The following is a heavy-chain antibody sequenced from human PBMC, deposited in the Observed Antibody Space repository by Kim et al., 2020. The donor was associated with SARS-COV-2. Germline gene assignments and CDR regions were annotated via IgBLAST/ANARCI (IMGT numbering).Heavy chain of an antibody. Sequence: GGSLRRSCAASGFTFSRYWMSWVRQAPGKGLEWVANIKQDGSEKYFVDSVKGRFTISRDNAKNSLYLQMNSLRVEDTAVYYCARDNRVRHLLRFGAQDYYYGMDVWGQGTTVTVSS. D-gene: IGHD3-10*01. J-gene: IGHJ6*02. CDR1: GFTFSRYW. V-gene: IGHV3-7*01. CDR3: ARDNRVRHLLRFGAQDYYYGMDV. CDR2: IKQDGSEK.